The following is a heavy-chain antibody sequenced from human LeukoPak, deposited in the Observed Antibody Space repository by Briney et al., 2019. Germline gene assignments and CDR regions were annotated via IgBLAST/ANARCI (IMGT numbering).Heavy chain of an antibody. CDR3: ARDRRDHSGYGRGFDY. D-gene: IGHD5-12*01. Sequence: PGGSLRLSCAASGFTFSSYEMNWVRQAPGKGLEWVSYISSSGSTIYYADSVKGRFTISRDNAKKSLYLQMNSLRAKDTAVYYCARDRRDHSGYGRGFDYWGQGTLVTVSS. CDR1: GFTFSSYE. CDR2: ISSSGSTI. J-gene: IGHJ4*02. V-gene: IGHV3-48*03.